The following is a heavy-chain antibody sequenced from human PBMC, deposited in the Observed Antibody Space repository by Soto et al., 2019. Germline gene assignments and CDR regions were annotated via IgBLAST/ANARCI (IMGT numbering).Heavy chain of an antibody. CDR2: IYPGDSDT. J-gene: IGHJ6*02. V-gene: IGHV5-51*01. CDR3: ARHGFYDFWSDHYYYYGMDV. Sequence: GESLKISCQGTGYRFSSSWIGWVRQKPGKGLEWMGIIYPGDSDTRYSPSFHGQVTISADKSISTAYLQWSSLKASDTAMYYCARHGFYDFWSDHYYYYGMDVWGQGTTVTVSS. CDR1: GYRFSSSW. D-gene: IGHD3-3*01.